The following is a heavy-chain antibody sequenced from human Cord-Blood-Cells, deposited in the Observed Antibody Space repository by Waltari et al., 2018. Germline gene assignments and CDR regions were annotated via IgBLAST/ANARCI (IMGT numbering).Heavy chain of an antibody. CDR3: ARDQGSGYDAFDI. J-gene: IGHJ3*02. D-gene: IGHD5-12*01. Sequence: QVQLQESGPGLVKPSETLSLTCTVSGGSISSPYWSWIRQPPGKGLEWIGYIYYSGSTNYNPSLKSRVTISVDTSKNQFSLKLSSVTAADTAVYYCARDQGSGYDAFDIWGQGTMVTVSS. CDR2: IYYSGST. V-gene: IGHV4-59*11. CDR1: GGSISSPY.